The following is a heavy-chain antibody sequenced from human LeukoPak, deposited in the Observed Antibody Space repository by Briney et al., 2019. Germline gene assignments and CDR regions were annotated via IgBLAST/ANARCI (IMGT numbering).Heavy chain of an antibody. D-gene: IGHD1-26*01. CDR2: ISSSSSYI. V-gene: IGHV3-21*01. J-gene: IGHJ3*02. CDR3: ARSDQVDDAFDI. Sequence: GGSLRLSCEASGFTFATYSLSWVRQAPGKGLEWVSFISSSSSYIYYADSVKGRFTISRDNAKNSLYLQMNSLRAEDTAVYYCARSDQVDDAFDIWGQGTLVTVSS. CDR1: GFTFATYS.